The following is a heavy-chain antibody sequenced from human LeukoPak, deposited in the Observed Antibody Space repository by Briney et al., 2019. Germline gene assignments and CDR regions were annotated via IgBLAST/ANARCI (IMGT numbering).Heavy chain of an antibody. CDR3: ARGQITMVRGVMSH. J-gene: IGHJ4*02. CDR2: MNPNSGNT. CDR1: GYTFTSYD. Sequence: ALVKVSCKASGYTFTSYDINWVRQATGQGLEWMGWMNPNSGNTGYAQKFQGRVTMTRNTSISTAYMELSSLRSEDTAVYYCARGQITMVRGVMSHWGQGTLVTVSS. V-gene: IGHV1-8*01. D-gene: IGHD3-10*01.